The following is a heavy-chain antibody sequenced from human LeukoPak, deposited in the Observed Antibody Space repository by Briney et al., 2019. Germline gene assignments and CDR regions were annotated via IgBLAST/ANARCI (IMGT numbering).Heavy chain of an antibody. CDR3: ARGGPGRSLTIVPERTKYYMDV. V-gene: IGHV3-48*04. Sequence: HTGGSLRLSCAASGFTFSSYSMNWVRQAPGKGLEWVSYISSSSSTIYYADSVKGRFTISRDNAKNSLYLQMNSLRAEDTAMYYCARGGPGRSLTIVPERTKYYMDVWSKGATVTVSS. CDR2: ISSSSSTI. D-gene: IGHD1-26*01. CDR1: GFTFSSYS. J-gene: IGHJ6*03.